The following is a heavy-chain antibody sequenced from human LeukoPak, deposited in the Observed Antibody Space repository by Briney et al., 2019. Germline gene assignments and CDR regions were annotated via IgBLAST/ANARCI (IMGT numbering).Heavy chain of an antibody. Sequence: GGSLRLSCAASGFIFTSYGMHWVRQAPGKGLEWVAFIRFDGSIKYYADSVKGRFTISRDNSKNTLYLQMNSLRSEDTAVYYCAKDSRHRIVGTTTFLDYWGQGTLVTVSS. J-gene: IGHJ4*02. CDR2: IRFDGSIK. D-gene: IGHD1-26*01. CDR3: AKDSRHRIVGTTTFLDY. CDR1: GFIFTSYG. V-gene: IGHV3-30*02.